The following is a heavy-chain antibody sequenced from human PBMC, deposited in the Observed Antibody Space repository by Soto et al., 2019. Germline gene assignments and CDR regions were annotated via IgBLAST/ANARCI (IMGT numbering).Heavy chain of an antibody. Sequence: VASVKVSCKASGYTFTSYDINWVRQATGQGLEWMGWMNPNSGNTGYAQKFQGRVTMTRNTSISTAYMELSSLRSEDTAVYYCARDDYDFWSGYPPGYYYYYMDVWGKGTTVTVSS. V-gene: IGHV1-8*01. CDR2: MNPNSGNT. D-gene: IGHD3-3*01. CDR1: GYTFTSYD. J-gene: IGHJ6*03. CDR3: ARDDYDFWSGYPPGYYYYYMDV.